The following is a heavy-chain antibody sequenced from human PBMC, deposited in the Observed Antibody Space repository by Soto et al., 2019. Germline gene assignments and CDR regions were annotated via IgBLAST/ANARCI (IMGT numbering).Heavy chain of an antibody. CDR2: IIPILGIA. CDR3: AGPPRGSGQSDKYYYYYYMDV. Sequence: ASVKVSCKASGGTFSSYTISWVRQAPGQGLEWMGRIIPILGIANYAQKFQGRVTITADKSTSTAYMELSSLRSEDKAVYYCAGPPRGSGQSDKYYYYYYMDVWGKGTTVTVSS. CDR1: GGTFSSYT. J-gene: IGHJ6*03. V-gene: IGHV1-69*02. D-gene: IGHD3-10*01.